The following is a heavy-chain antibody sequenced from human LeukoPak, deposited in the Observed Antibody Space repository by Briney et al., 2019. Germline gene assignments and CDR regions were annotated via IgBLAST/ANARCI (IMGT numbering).Heavy chain of an antibody. CDR2: IYHSGST. Sequence: SGTLSLTCAVSGGSITSSNWWSWVRQPPGKGLEWIGEIYHSGSTNYNPSLKSRATISVDKSKNQFSLKLSSVTAADTAVYYCAREPSNYYDSSGYDYWGQGTLVTVSS. J-gene: IGHJ4*02. CDR1: GGSITSSNW. V-gene: IGHV4-4*02. D-gene: IGHD3-22*01. CDR3: AREPSNYYDSSGYDY.